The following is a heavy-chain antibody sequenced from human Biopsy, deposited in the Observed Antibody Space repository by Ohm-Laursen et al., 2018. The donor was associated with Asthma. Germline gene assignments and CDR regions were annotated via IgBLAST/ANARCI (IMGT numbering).Heavy chain of an antibody. CDR3: ARIKIRIGAGTDRYFDL. CDR1: GYTFTGYY. CDR2: IDPNSGGT. D-gene: IGHD3-16*01. Sequence: ASVKVSCKASGYTFTGYYMHWVRQAPGQGLEWMGRIDPNSGGTNYAQKFLGRATMTRDTSVNTAFMVLSRLRSDDTAVYYCARIKIRIGAGTDRYFDLWGRGTLVTVSS. V-gene: IGHV1-2*06. J-gene: IGHJ2*01.